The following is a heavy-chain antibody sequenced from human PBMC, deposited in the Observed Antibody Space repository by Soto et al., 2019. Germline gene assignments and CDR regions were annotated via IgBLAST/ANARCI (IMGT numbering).Heavy chain of an antibody. CDR1: GFTFSSYE. Sequence: GGSLRLSCAASGFTFSSYEMNWVRQAPGKGLEWVSYISSSGSTIYYADSVKGRFTISRDNAKNSLYLQMNSLRAEDTAVYYCARDLRGVVVVSYYYYGMDVWGQGTTVTVSS. V-gene: IGHV3-48*03. D-gene: IGHD3-22*01. J-gene: IGHJ6*02. CDR2: ISSSGSTI. CDR3: ARDLRGVVVVSYYYYGMDV.